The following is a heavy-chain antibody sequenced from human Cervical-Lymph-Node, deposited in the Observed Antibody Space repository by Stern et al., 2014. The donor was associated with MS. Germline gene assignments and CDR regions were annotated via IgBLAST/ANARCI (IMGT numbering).Heavy chain of an antibody. CDR2: INPNGSVT. CDR3: TRAVGGVGRE. V-gene: IGHV1-46*01. D-gene: IGHD3-16*01. Sequence: QMQLVQSGPEVKKPGASVMVSCKTSGYTFTNYYIHWVRQAPGQGLEWMGIINPNGSVTASAQKFQGRRTMTRDTSTTTVYMRLITLTSEDTAMYYCTRAVGGVGREWGQGTLVFVSS. J-gene: IGHJ4*02. CDR1: GYTFTNYY.